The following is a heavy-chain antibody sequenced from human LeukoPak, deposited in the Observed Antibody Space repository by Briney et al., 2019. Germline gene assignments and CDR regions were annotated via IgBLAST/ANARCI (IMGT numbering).Heavy chain of an antibody. V-gene: IGHV1-46*01. CDR3: ARDQEGFDY. J-gene: IGHJ4*02. CDR1: GXTXXXXX. CDR2: IYPRDGST. Sequence: ASVKVSCKASGXTXXXXXXXWVRQAPXXXFEWMGMIYPRDGSTSYAQNFQGRVTVTRDTSTTTVHMELRGLRSEDTAVYYCARDQEGFDYWGQGTVVTVSS.